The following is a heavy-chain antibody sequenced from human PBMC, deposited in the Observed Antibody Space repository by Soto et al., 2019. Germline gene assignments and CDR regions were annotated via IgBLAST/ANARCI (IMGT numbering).Heavy chain of an antibody. CDR1: GFTFSTYW. CDR3: ARGWGYFDSSGFPYLYAMDV. D-gene: IGHD3-22*01. V-gene: IGHV3-7*01. CDR2: IKEDGSEK. J-gene: IGHJ6*04. Sequence: GGSLRLSCAASGFTFSTYWMSWVRQAPGKGLEWVANIKEDGSEKYYVDSVEGRFTISRDNAKNSLYLQMNSLRAEDTAVYYCARGWGYFDSSGFPYLYAMDVWGEGTTVTVSS.